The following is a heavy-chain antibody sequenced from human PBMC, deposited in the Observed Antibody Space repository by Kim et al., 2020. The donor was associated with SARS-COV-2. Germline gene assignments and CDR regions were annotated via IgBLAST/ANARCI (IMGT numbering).Heavy chain of an antibody. J-gene: IGHJ4*02. CDR3: AKDKWGAAGNFDY. D-gene: IGHD6-13*01. V-gene: IGHV3-23*01. Sequence: YAGSVRGRFTLSRDNSNNTLYLRLNSLRAEDTAVYYCAKDKWGAAGNFDYWGQGTLVTVSS.